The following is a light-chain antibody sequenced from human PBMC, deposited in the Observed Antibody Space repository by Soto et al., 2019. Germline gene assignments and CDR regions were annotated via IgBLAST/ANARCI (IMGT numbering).Light chain of an antibody. Sequence: EIGMTQSPAAVSVSTGERATLSCRASQSVSSNLAFYQQKPGQAPRLLIYDASNRATGIPARFSGSGSGTDFTLTISSLEPEDFAVYYCQQRSNLLWTFGQGTKVDIK. CDR3: QQRSNLLWT. CDR1: QSVSSN. V-gene: IGKV3-11*01. CDR2: DAS. J-gene: IGKJ1*01.